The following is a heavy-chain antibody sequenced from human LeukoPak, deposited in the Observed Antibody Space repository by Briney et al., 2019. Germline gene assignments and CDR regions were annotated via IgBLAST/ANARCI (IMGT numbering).Heavy chain of an antibody. J-gene: IGHJ4*02. CDR1: GFTFSAYW. V-gene: IGHV3-7*01. CDR2: IKGDGSQK. Sequence: GGSLRLSCTASGFTFSAYWMTWVRQAPGKGLEFVANIKGDGSQKEYVDPVKGRFTISRDNAKNSLYLQMISLRAEDTAVYYCARWRGAQSESEYWGQGTLVTVSS. D-gene: IGHD3-3*01. CDR3: ARWRGAQSESEY.